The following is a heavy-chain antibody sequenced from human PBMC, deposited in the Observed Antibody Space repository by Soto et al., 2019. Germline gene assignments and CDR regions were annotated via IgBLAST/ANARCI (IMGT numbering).Heavy chain of an antibody. Sequence: EVQLVESGGGLVKPGGSLRLSCAASGFTFSTYTMNWVRQAPGKGLEWVSSLSSTSSYINYADSVKGRFTISRDNAKNSLYLQMNSLRAEDTAVYYCARATPEDWLLFLPLPPLDYWGQGTLVTVSS. V-gene: IGHV3-21*01. CDR1: GFTFSTYT. CDR3: ARATPEDWLLFLPLPPLDY. D-gene: IGHD3-9*01. J-gene: IGHJ4*02. CDR2: LSSTSSYI.